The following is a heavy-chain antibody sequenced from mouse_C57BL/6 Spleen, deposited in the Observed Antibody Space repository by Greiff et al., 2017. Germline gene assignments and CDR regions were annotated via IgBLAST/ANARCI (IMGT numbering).Heavy chain of an antibody. D-gene: IGHD2-3*01. CDR1: GYAFTNSL. Sequence: KVSCKASGYAFTNSLIEWVKQRPGQGLEWIGVINPGSGGTNYNEKFKGKATLTADKSSSTAYMQLSSLTSEDSAVYFCARLMVTEGFDYWGQGTTLTVST. CDR3: ARLMVTEGFDY. V-gene: IGHV1-54*01. J-gene: IGHJ2*01. CDR2: INPGSGGT.